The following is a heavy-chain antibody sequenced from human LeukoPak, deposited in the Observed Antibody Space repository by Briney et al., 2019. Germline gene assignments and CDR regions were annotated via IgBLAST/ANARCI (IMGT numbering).Heavy chain of an antibody. Sequence: GGSLRLSCAASGFTFSSYAMSWVRQAPGKGLEWVSAISGSGGSTYYADSVKGRFTISRDNSKNTLYLQMNSLRAEDTAVYYCAKGPRAGDCVWGSYRHINWFDPWGQGTLVTVSS. D-gene: IGHD3-16*02. J-gene: IGHJ5*02. V-gene: IGHV3-23*01. CDR1: GFTFSSYA. CDR3: AKGPRAGDCVWGSYRHINWFDP. CDR2: ISGSGGST.